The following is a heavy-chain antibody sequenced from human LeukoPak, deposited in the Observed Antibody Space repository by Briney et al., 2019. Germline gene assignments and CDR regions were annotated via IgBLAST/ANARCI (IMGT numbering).Heavy chain of an antibody. CDR3: ARVQSSALPRWY. CDR1: GFTFSSYA. D-gene: IGHD3-22*01. Sequence: GGSLRLSCAASGFTFSSYAMSWVRQAPGKGLEWVSTFSGSSSKTYYADSVKGRFTISRDNSKNSLYLQMNNLRAEDTAVYYCARVQSSALPRWYWGQGTRVTVSS. V-gene: IGHV3-23*01. CDR2: FSGSSSKT. J-gene: IGHJ4*02.